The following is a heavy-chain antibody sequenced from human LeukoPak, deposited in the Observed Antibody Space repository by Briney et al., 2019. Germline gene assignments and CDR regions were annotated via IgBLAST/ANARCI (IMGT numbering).Heavy chain of an antibody. CDR2: INHSGST. V-gene: IGHV4-34*01. J-gene: IGHJ4*02. CDR3: ARGTWYYGSGSYSRMNDY. CDR1: GGSFSGYY. Sequence: SETLSLTCAVYGGSFSGYYWSWIRQPPGKGLEWIGEINHSGSTNYNPSLKSRVTISVDTSKNQFSLKLSSVTAADTAVYYCARGTWYYGSGSYSRMNDYWGQGTLVTVSS. D-gene: IGHD3-10*01.